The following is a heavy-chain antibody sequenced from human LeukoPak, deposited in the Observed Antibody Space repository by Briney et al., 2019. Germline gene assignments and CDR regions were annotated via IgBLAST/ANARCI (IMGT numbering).Heavy chain of an antibody. CDR3: ARETGSAVGSTDFDY. CDR2: ISYDGSNK. V-gene: IGHV3-30-3*01. J-gene: IGHJ4*02. Sequence: PGRSLRRSCAASGFTFSSYAIHWVRQAPGKGLEWVAVISYDGSNKYYADSVKGRFTISRDNSKNTLYLQMNSLRAEDTAVYYCARETGSAVGSTDFDYWGQGTLVTVSS. D-gene: IGHD4-17*01. CDR1: GFTFSSYA.